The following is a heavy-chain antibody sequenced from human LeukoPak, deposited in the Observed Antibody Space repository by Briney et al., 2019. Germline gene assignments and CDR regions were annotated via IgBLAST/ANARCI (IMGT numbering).Heavy chain of an antibody. CDR3: ARGGAARPDY. CDR1: GFTFSSYS. D-gene: IGHD6-6*01. CDR2: ISSSSSTI. V-gene: IGHV3-48*01. Sequence: PGGSLRLSCAASGFTFSSYSMNWVRQAPGKGLEWVSSISSSSSTINYADSVKGRFTISRDNAKNSLYLQMNSLRAEDTAVYYCARGGAARPDYWGQGTLVTVS. J-gene: IGHJ4*02.